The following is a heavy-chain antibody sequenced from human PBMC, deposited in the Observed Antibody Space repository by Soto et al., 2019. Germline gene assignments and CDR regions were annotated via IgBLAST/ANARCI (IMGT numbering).Heavy chain of an antibody. CDR1: GYTFNTYD. CDR2: MNPESGST. Sequence: ASVKFSCKASGYTFNTYDINWVRQATGQGLEWMGWMNPESGSTGFAQSFQGRITLTRNTSLNTVYMEVSSLTNEDTAVYFCARSGGSGYYSAHYYGMEVWGPGTTVTVS. J-gene: IGHJ6*02. CDR3: ARSGGSGYYSAHYYGMEV. D-gene: IGHD3-22*01. V-gene: IGHV1-8*01.